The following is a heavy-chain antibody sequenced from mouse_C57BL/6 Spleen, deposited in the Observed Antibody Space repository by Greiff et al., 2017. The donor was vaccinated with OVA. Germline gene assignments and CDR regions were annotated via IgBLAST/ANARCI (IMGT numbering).Heavy chain of an antibody. V-gene: IGHV1-69*01. CDR3: ARSTYDYDAYYFDY. Sequence: VQLQQPGAELVMPGASVKLSCKASGYTFTSYWMHWVKQRPGQGLEWIGEIDPSDSYTNYNQKFKGKSTLTVGKSSSTAYMQLSSLTSEDSAVYYCARSTYDYDAYYFDYWGQGTTLTVSS. CDR2: IDPSDSYT. J-gene: IGHJ2*01. CDR1: GYTFTSYW. D-gene: IGHD2-4*01.